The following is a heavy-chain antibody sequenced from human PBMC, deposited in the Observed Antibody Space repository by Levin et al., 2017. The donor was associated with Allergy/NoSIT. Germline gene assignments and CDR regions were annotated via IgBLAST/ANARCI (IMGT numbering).Heavy chain of an antibody. V-gene: IGHV3-15*01. CDR2: IRSKTDGGAI. D-gene: IGHD6-13*01. Sequence: GGSLRLSCSTSGFTFSDAWMSWVRQAPGKGLEWVGRIRSKTDGGAIDYAAPIKGRFTISRNDSKNTLYLQMNSLKTEDTAMYYCIKAAAGLFDYWGQGTLVTVSS. CDR1: GFTFSDAW. CDR3: IKAAAGLFDY. J-gene: IGHJ4*02.